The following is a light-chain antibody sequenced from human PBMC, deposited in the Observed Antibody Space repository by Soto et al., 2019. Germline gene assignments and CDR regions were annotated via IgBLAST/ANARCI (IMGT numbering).Light chain of an antibody. Sequence: DIQMTQSPTSLSASLGDIVTITCRASQVISNYLAWYQQKPGKVTKLLIYAASTLQSGVPSRFSGSGSRTDFTLTISRLQPEDLATYYCQKYNSAHFTFGPGTKVDIK. V-gene: IGKV1-27*01. CDR2: AAS. J-gene: IGKJ3*01. CDR1: QVISNY. CDR3: QKYNSAHFT.